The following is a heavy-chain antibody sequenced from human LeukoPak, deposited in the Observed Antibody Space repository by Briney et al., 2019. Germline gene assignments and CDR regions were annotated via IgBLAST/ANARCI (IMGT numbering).Heavy chain of an antibody. Sequence: TGGSLRLSCAASGFTFSSYAMSWVRQAPGKGLEWVSAISGSGGSTYYADSVKGRFTISRDNSKNTLYLQMNSLRAEDTAVYYCAKALYYDSSGFPHGFDYWGQGTLVTVSS. V-gene: IGHV3-23*01. CDR2: ISGSGGST. CDR1: GFTFSSYA. CDR3: AKALYYDSSGFPHGFDY. J-gene: IGHJ4*02. D-gene: IGHD3-22*01.